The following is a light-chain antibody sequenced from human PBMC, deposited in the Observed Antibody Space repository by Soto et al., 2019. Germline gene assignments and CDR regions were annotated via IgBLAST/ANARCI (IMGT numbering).Light chain of an antibody. V-gene: IGKV1-39*01. CDR1: QDISNY. J-gene: IGKJ1*01. Sequence: DIQMTQSPSSLSASVGDRVTSTCRASQDISNYLNWYQQKLGKAPKLLIYDASNLETGVTSRFSGSGSGTDFTITISRLQPEDSATYYCQQTYTIPWTVGQGTKVEIK. CDR3: QQTYTIPWT. CDR2: DAS.